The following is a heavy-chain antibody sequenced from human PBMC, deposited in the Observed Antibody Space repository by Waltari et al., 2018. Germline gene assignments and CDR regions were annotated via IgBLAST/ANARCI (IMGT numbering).Heavy chain of an antibody. J-gene: IGHJ3*02. CDR3: ARVGYCIGNNCLTGALDI. CDR1: GGAFSTYG. V-gene: IGHV1-69*01. D-gene: IGHD2-15*01. Sequence: QVQLVQSGTEVKKPGSSLKVSCKSSGGAFSTYGLSWVRQAPGQGLEWRGGIIPIFCTTDYAQNFQGRLTITADESTSTAYLELSSLRSEDTAVYYCARVGYCIGNNCLTGALDIWGQGTLVTVSS. CDR2: IIPIFCTT.